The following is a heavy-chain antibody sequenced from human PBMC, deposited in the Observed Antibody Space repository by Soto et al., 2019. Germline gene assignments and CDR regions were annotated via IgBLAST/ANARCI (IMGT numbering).Heavy chain of an antibody. D-gene: IGHD5-12*01. Sequence: QMQLVQSGPEVKKPGTSVKVSCKASGFTFTSSAMQWVRQARGQRLEWIGWIVVGSGNTNYAQKFQERVTITRDMSTSTAYMELSSLRSEDTVVYYCASRTGYSGYAGAFDIWGQGTMVTVSS. CDR2: IVVGSGNT. CDR1: GFTFTSSA. V-gene: IGHV1-58*02. J-gene: IGHJ3*02. CDR3: ASRTGYSGYAGAFDI.